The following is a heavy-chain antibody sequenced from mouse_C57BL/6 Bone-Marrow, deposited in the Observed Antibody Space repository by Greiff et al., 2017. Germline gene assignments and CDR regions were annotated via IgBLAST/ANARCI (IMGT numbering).Heavy chain of an antibody. CDR1: GFTFSSYG. D-gene: IGHD1-1*02. CDR2: ISSGGSYT. V-gene: IGHV5-6*01. J-gene: IGHJ3*01. Sequence: EVKLVESGGDLVKPGGSLKLSCAASGFTFSSYGMSWVRQTPDKRLEWVATISSGGSYTYYPDSVKGRFTISRDNAKNTLYLQMSSLKSEDTAMYYCARHGGSWFADWGQGTLVTVSA. CDR3: ARHGGSWFAD.